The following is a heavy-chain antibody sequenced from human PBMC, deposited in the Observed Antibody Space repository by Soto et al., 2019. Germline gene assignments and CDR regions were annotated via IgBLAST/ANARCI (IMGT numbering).Heavy chain of an antibody. Sequence: SVKVSCKASGFTFTSSAVRWVRQARGQRLEWIGWIVVGSDNTNYAQKFQERVTITRDMSTSTAYMELSSLRSEDTAVYYCAADQDCTSTSCYPYNFDSWGQGTLVTVSS. D-gene: IGHD2-2*01. CDR1: GFTFTSSA. CDR2: IVVGSDNT. J-gene: IGHJ4*02. CDR3: AADQDCTSTSCYPYNFDS. V-gene: IGHV1-58*01.